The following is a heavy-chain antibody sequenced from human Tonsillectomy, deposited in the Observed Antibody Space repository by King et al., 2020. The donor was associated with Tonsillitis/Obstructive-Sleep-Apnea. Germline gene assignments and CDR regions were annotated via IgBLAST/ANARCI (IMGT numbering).Heavy chain of an antibody. J-gene: IGHJ6*03. CDR2: IYYSGST. V-gene: IGHV4-59*01. CDR1: GGSISSYY. CDR3: ARTAAAHYYYYYYMDV. D-gene: IGHD6-13*01. Sequence: QLQESGPGLVKPSETLSLTCTVSGGSISSYYWSWIRQPPGKGLEWIGYIYYSGSTNYNPSLTSRVTISVDTSKNQFSLKLSSVTAADTAVYYCARTAAAHYYYYYYMDVWGKGTTVTVSS.